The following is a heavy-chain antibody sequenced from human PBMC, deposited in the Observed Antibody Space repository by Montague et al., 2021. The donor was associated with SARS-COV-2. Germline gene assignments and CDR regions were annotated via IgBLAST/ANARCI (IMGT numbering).Heavy chain of an antibody. CDR2: VFYNKST. V-gene: IGHV4-59*08. CDR1: GVSVTDYY. CDR3: VRHPHYDGLNGPLDF. J-gene: IGHJ4*02. D-gene: IGHD3-9*01. Sequence: SETLSLTCTVAGVSVTDYYWSWIRQPPGKGLEWVGDVFYNKSTNFNPSLKSRVAISVDTSKNQFSLRLSSVTAADTALYYCVRHPHYDGLNGPLDFWDQGTLVTVSS.